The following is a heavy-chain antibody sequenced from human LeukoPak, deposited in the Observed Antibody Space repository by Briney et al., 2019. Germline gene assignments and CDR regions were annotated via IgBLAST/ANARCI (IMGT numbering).Heavy chain of an antibody. CDR2: ISYSGST. J-gene: IGHJ4*02. Sequence: ETLSLTCTVSGSSITTYYWSWIRQLPGKGLEWIGYISYSGSTNYTPSLKSRFTISIDMSKNQFSLKLRSVTAADTAVYHCARKEWPPYYFDYWGQGALVTVSS. D-gene: IGHD3-3*01. CDR1: GSSITTYY. V-gene: IGHV4-59*01. CDR3: ARKEWPPYYFDY.